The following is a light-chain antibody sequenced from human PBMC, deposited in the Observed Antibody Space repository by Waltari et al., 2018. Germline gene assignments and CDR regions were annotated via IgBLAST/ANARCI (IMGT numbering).Light chain of an antibody. Sequence: DIQMTQSPSAMSASVGDRVTITCRASQGISNSLAWFQQRPGKVPKRLIYSASILQSGVPSRFSGSGSGTEFTLTISSLQPEDFATYYCLQHYGYSRWTFGPGTKVEVK. J-gene: IGKJ1*01. CDR3: LQHYGYSRWT. CDR1: QGISNS. V-gene: IGKV1-17*03. CDR2: SAS.